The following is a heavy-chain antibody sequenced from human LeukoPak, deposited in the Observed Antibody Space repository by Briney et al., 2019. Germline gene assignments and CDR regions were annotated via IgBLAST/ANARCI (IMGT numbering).Heavy chain of an antibody. CDR1: GGSISSSSYY. CDR2: IYYSGST. V-gene: IGHV4-39*01. D-gene: IGHD4-17*01. CDR3: ARLNYGDYDKAFDI. Sequence: PSETLSLTCTVSGGSISSSSYYWGWIRQPPGKGLEWIGSIYYSGSTYYNPSLKSRVTISVDTSKNQFSLKLSSVTAADTAVYYCARLNYGDYDKAFDIWGQGTMVTVSS. J-gene: IGHJ3*02.